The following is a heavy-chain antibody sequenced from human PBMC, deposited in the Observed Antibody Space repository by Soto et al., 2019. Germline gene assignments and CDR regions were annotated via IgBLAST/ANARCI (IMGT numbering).Heavy chain of an antibody. CDR2: FSLSGTT. Sequence: SETLSLTCTVSGASITGTSYWSWIRQPAGKGLEWIGRFSLSGTTNYNPSLRSRVTMSADVSKNQFSLRLTSVTAADTALYYCAGGMTPPGAPAWYYFDSWGQGTLVTVSS. CDR3: AGGMTPPGAPAWYYFDS. CDR1: GASITGTSY. V-gene: IGHV4-4*07. J-gene: IGHJ4*02. D-gene: IGHD2-8*02.